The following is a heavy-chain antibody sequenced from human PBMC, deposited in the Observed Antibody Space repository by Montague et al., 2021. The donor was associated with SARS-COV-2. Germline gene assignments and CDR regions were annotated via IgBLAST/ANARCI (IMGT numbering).Heavy chain of an antibody. CDR3: ARGYDSSGYQY. V-gene: IGHV3-7*03. CDR2: IKQDGSEK. CDR1: GFTFSTFW. Sequence: SLRLSCAASGFTFSTFWMTWVRQVPGNGLEWVANIKQDGSEKYYVDSVKGRSTISRDNAKNSLYLQLDSLRAEDTAVYYCARGYDSSGYQYWGQGTLVTVSS. J-gene: IGHJ4*02. D-gene: IGHD3-22*01.